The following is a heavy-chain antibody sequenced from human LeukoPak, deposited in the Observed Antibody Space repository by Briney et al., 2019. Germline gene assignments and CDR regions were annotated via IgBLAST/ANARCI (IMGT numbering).Heavy chain of an antibody. CDR3: AKDYNDYGDYRLFDY. J-gene: IGHJ4*02. CDR1: GFTFDDYA. D-gene: IGHD4-17*01. Sequence: GGSLRLSCAASGFTFDDYAMHWVRQAPGKGLEWVSGISWNSGSIGYADFVKGRFTISRDNAKNSLYLQMNSLRAEDTALYYCAKDYNDYGDYRLFDYWGQGTLVTVSS. CDR2: ISWNSGSI. V-gene: IGHV3-9*01.